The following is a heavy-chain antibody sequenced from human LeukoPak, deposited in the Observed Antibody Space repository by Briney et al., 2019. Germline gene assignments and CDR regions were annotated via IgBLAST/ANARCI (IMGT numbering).Heavy chain of an antibody. Sequence: GGSLRLSCAASGFTFSSYSMNWVRQAPGKGLEWVSSISSSSSYIYYADSVKGRFTISRGNAKNSLYLQMNSLRAEDTAVYYCARSPLGGDYDYYYYGMDVWGQGTTVTVSS. CDR2: ISSSSSYI. CDR1: GFTFSSYS. CDR3: ARSPLGGDYDYYYYGMDV. J-gene: IGHJ6*02. D-gene: IGHD2-21*02. V-gene: IGHV3-21*01.